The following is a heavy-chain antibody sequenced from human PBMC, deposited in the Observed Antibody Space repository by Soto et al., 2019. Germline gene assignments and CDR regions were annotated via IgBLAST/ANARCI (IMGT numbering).Heavy chain of an antibody. Sequence: QVQLVESGGGVVQPGTSLRLSCAASGFTFSSYGFQWVRQAPGKGLEWVTLMSHDGSKTVYADSVKGRFTISRDNSRNTLYLQMNSLKDEDTAVYYCESGQCGTNCYIFEYWGQGTLVTVSS. V-gene: IGHV3-30*03. J-gene: IGHJ4*02. CDR2: MSHDGSKT. CDR1: GFTFSSYG. CDR3: ESGQCGTNCYIFEY. D-gene: IGHD2-8*01.